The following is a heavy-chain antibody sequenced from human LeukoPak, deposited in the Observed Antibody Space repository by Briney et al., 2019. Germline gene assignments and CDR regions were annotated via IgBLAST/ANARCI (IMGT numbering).Heavy chain of an antibody. CDR1: GGSISSGSYY. CDR2: IYTSGST. D-gene: IGHD3-22*01. J-gene: IGHJ4*02. CDR3: ARTSYYYDSSGYYPIPFDY. Sequence: SETLSLTCTVSGGSISSGSYYWSWIRQPAGKGLEWIGRIYTSGSTNYNPSLKSRVTISVGTSKNQFSLKLSSVTAADTAVYYCARTSYYYDSSGYYPIPFDYWGQGTLVTVSS. V-gene: IGHV4-61*02.